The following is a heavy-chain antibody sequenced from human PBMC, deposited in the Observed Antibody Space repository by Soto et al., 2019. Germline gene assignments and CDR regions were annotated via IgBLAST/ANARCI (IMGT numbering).Heavy chain of an antibody. D-gene: IGHD1-20*01. V-gene: IGHV3-30*18. CDR1: GFTFSSYG. CDR3: AKEVVPITGKKYNWFDP. CDR2: ISYDGSNK. J-gene: IGHJ5*02. Sequence: GGSLRLSCAASGFTFSSYGMHWVRQAPGKGLEWVAVISYDGSNKYYADSVKGRFTISRDNSKNTLYLQMNSLRAEDTAVYYCAKEVVPITGKKYNWFDPWGQGTLVTVSS.